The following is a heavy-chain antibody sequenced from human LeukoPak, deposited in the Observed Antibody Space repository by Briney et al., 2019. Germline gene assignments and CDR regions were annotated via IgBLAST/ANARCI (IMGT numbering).Heavy chain of an antibody. J-gene: IGHJ6*03. CDR1: GFTFSDYY. CDR3: AKDAKTRWAAAIDPYYYMDV. CDR2: ISSSGSTI. V-gene: IGHV3-11*01. Sequence: GGSLRLSCAASGFTFSDYYMSWIRQAPGKGLEWVSYISSSGSTIYYADSVKGRFTISRDNAKNSLYLQMNSLRAEDTAVYYCAKDAKTRWAAAIDPYYYMDVWGKGTTVTVSS. D-gene: IGHD6-13*01.